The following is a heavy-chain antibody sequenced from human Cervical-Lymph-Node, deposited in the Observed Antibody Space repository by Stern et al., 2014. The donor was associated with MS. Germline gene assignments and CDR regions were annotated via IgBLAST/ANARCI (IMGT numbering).Heavy chain of an antibody. CDR1: GGSISSSGYY. D-gene: IGHD1-26*01. V-gene: IGHV4-61*02. Sequence: VQLVESGPGLVKPSQTLSLTCTVSGGSISSSGYYWSWIRQPADKGLEWIGRIHDSGSTYYNPSLKSRVTISMDTAKNPFFLQLTSVTAADTAVYYCATTRWDLFTWNWFDPWGQGTLVTVSS. J-gene: IGHJ5*02. CDR3: ATTRWDLFTWNWFDP. CDR2: IHDSGST.